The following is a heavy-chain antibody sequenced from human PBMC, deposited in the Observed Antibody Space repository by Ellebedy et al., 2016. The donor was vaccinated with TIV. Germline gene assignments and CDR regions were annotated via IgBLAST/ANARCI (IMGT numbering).Heavy chain of an antibody. CDR3: AKDRSGQYPDASFDV. D-gene: IGHD2-15*01. V-gene: IGHV3-23*01. CDR1: GFTFSSYA. Sequence: PGGSLRLSCAASGFTFSSYAMSWVRQAPGKGLEWVSAISGSDGSTYYADSVKGRFPISRDNSKNTLYLQMNSLRAEDTAVYRCAKDRSGQYPDASFDVWGQGTLVTVSS. J-gene: IGHJ3*01. CDR2: ISGSDGST.